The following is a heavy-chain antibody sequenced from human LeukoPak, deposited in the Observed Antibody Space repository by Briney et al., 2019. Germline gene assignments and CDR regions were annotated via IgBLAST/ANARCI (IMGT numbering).Heavy chain of an antibody. CDR2: ISSSSYI. Sequence: GGSLRLSCAASGFTFSSYSMNWVRQAPGKGLEWVSSISSSSYIYYADSVKGRFTISRDNAKNSLYLQMNSLRGEDTAVYYCARDPRYGGNLGGQGTLVTVSS. V-gene: IGHV3-21*01. CDR3: ARDPRYGGNL. J-gene: IGHJ4*02. D-gene: IGHD4-23*01. CDR1: GFTFSSYS.